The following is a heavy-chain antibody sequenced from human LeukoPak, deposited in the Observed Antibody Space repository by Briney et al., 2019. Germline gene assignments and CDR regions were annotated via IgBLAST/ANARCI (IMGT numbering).Heavy chain of an antibody. CDR3: ARAGGVYQLSHNDAFDI. D-gene: IGHD2-2*01. Sequence: ASVKVSCKASGYTFTGYYMHWVRQAPGQGLEWMGWINPNSGGTNYAQKFQGRVTMTRDTSISTAYMELSRLRSDDTAVHYCARAGGVYQLSHNDAFDIWGQGTMVTVSS. J-gene: IGHJ3*02. CDR1: GYTFTGYY. V-gene: IGHV1-2*02. CDR2: INPNSGGT.